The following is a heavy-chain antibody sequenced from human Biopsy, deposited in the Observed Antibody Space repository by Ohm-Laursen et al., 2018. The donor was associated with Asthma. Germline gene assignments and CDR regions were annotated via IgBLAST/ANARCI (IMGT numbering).Heavy chain of an antibody. D-gene: IGHD3-10*01. Sequence: SETLSLTCTVSGASITSSAYYWGWIRQPPGKGLEWIGSMYYGETTNYNPSLSSRLTLSVETSKYQFSLRLTSVTAADTAVYYCAREKAYGSGSLYGMDVWGHGTTVTVSS. J-gene: IGHJ6*02. V-gene: IGHV4-39*07. CDR3: AREKAYGSGSLYGMDV. CDR1: GASITSSAYY. CDR2: MYYGETT.